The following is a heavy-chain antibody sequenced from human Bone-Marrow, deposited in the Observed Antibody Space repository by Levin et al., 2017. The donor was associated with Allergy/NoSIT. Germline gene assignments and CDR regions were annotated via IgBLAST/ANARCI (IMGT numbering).Heavy chain of an antibody. CDR3: ARDAVHGYSGYEPIDY. D-gene: IGHD5-12*01. CDR1: GFAMSSYW. J-gene: IGHJ4*02. V-gene: IGHV3-7*01. Sequence: GGSLRLSCAASGFAMSSYWMTWVRQAPGKGLEWVATIKQDGSDKYYTDSVKGRFTISRDNAKNSLYLQMSSLRAEDTAVYSCARDAVHGYSGYEPIDYWGQGTLVTVSS. CDR2: IKQDGSDK.